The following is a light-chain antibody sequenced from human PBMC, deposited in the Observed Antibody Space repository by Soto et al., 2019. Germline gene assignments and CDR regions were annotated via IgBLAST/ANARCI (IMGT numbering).Light chain of an antibody. Sequence: DIQMTQSPSSLSASVGDRVTTTCRASQGIGNDLGWFQQEPGKAPKRLIYAASSLQSGVPSRFSGSGSGTEFTLTISSLQPEDFATYYCLQSYNTPPITFGQGTRLEIK. CDR3: LQSYNTPPIT. J-gene: IGKJ5*01. V-gene: IGKV1-17*01. CDR2: AAS. CDR1: QGIGND.